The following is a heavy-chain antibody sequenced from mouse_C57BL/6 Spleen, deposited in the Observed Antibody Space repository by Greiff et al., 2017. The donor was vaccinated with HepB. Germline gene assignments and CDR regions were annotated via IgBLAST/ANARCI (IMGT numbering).Heavy chain of an antibody. Sequence: QVQLQQPGAELVKPGASVKLSCKASGYTFTSYWMQWVKQRPGQGLEWIGEIDPSDSYTNYNQKFKGKATLNVDTSASTAYMQLSSLTSEDSAVYYCARESYWGQGTTLTVSS. J-gene: IGHJ2*01. V-gene: IGHV1-50*01. CDR3: ARESY. CDR2: IDPSDSYT. CDR1: GYTFTSYW.